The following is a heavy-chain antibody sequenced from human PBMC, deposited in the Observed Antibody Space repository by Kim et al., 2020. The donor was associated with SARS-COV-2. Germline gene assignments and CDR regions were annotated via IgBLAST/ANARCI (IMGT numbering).Heavy chain of an antibody. Sequence: GGSLRLSCAASGFTVSSNYMSWVRQAPGKGLEWVSAIYSSGSTYYAASVKGRFTISRDNSKNTLYLQMNSLRAADTAVYYCARASGRWTFDYWGQGTLVT. J-gene: IGHJ4*02. V-gene: IGHV3-53*01. CDR1: GFTVSSNY. CDR2: IYSSGST. D-gene: IGHD6-19*01. CDR3: ARASGRWTFDY.